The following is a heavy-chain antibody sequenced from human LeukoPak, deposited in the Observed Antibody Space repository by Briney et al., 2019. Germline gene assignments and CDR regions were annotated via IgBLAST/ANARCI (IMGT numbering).Heavy chain of an antibody. CDR3: ARDRGDIVVIPAAIAY. J-gene: IGHJ4*02. Sequence: GGSLRLSXAASGFTFSSYWMSWVRQPPGKGLEWVANIKQDGSEKYYVDSVKGRFTISRDNAKNSLYLQMNSLRAEDTAVYYCARDRGDIVVIPAAIAYWGQGTLVTVSS. CDR1: GFTFSSYW. V-gene: IGHV3-7*01. CDR2: IKQDGSEK. D-gene: IGHD2-2*02.